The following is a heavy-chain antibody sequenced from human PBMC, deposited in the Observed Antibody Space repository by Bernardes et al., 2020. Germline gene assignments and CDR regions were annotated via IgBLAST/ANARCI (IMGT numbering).Heavy chain of an antibody. V-gene: IGHV3-74*01. Sequence: GGSLRLSCAASGFTFSSYWMHWVRQAPGKGLVWVSRINSDGSSTSYADSVKGRFTISRDNAKNTLYLQMNSLRAEDTAVYYCARACSSTSCSIGGSADYYYYYGMDVWGQGTTVTVSS. CDR3: ARACSSTSCSIGGSADYYYYYGMDV. CDR2: INSDGSST. CDR1: GFTFSSYW. D-gene: IGHD2-2*01. J-gene: IGHJ6*02.